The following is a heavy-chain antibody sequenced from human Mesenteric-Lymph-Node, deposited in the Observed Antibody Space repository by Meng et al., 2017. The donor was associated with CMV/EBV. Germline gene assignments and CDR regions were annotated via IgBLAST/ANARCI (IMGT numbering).Heavy chain of an antibody. CDR3: ARGRSPVWYNYFDP. CDR1: GYTFTGYY. J-gene: IGHJ5*02. D-gene: IGHD2-21*01. Sequence: ASVKVSCKPSGYTFTGYYMHWVRQAPGQGLEWMGWINPNTGGTKYAQKFQGRVTMTRDTSISTAYVELTRLRSDDTAVYYCARGRSPVWYNYFDPWGQGTLVTVSS. V-gene: IGHV1-2*02. CDR2: INPNTGGT.